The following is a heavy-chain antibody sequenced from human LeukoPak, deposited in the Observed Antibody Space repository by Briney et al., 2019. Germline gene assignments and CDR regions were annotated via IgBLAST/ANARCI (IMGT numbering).Heavy chain of an antibody. CDR3: ATYRQVLLPFES. CDR2: IFPSGGEI. CDR1: GFTVSSNY. Sequence: GGSLRLSCADSGFTVSSNYMSWVRQAPGKGLEWVSSIFPSGGEIHYADSVRGRFTISRDNSKSTLSLQMNSLRAEDTAIYYCATYRQVLLPFESWGQGTLVTVSS. V-gene: IGHV3-53*01. J-gene: IGHJ4*02. D-gene: IGHD2-8*02.